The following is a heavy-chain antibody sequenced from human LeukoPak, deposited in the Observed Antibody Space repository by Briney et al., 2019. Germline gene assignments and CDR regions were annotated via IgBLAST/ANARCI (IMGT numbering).Heavy chain of an antibody. Sequence: WASVKVSCKASGYTFTTYDINWVRQATGQGLEWMEWMNPNSGNTGYAQKFQGRVTMTRNTSMSTAYMELNSLRSEDTAVYYCARANYYGSGKKDLDYWGQGTLVTVSS. D-gene: IGHD3-10*01. CDR2: MNPNSGNT. J-gene: IGHJ4*02. CDR3: ARANYYGSGKKDLDY. CDR1: GYTFTTYD. V-gene: IGHV1-8*01.